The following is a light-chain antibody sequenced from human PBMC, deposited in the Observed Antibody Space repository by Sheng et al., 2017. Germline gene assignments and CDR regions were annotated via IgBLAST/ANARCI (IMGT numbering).Light chain of an antibody. V-gene: IGKV3-20*01. CDR2: GAS. CDR3: QHYGSSPRT. Sequence: EIVMTQSPATLSVSPGERATLSCRASQSVSSNLAWYQQKPGQAPRLLIYGASSRATGIPDRFSGSGSGTDFTLTISRLEPEDFAVYYCQHYGSSPRTFGPGTKVDIK. J-gene: IGKJ3*01. CDR1: QSVSSN.